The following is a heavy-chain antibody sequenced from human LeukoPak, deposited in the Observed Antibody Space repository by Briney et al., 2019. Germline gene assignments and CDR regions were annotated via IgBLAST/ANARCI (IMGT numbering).Heavy chain of an antibody. Sequence: ASVKVSCKASGYTFTGYYMHWVRQAPGQGLEWMGWINPNSGGTNYAQKFQGRVTMTRNTSISTAYMELSSLRSEDTAVYYCARAPTRYCSGGSCYGHWGQGTLVTVSS. CDR3: ARAPTRYCSGGSCYGH. D-gene: IGHD2-15*01. CDR2: INPNSGGT. CDR1: GYTFTGYY. J-gene: IGHJ4*02. V-gene: IGHV1-2*02.